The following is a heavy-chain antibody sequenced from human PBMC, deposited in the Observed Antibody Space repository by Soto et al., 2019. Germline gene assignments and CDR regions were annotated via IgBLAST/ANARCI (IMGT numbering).Heavy chain of an antibody. D-gene: IGHD3-3*01. CDR2: ISAYNGNT. J-gene: IGHJ5*02. Sequence: QVQLVQSGAELKKPGASVKVSCKASGYTFTSYGISWVRQAPGQGLEWMGWISAYNGNTNYAQKLQGRVTMTTATATSTAYMELRRLRSDATAVYYCARDRGHDYDFWSGYYKIVRWFVPLGQGTLVTVSS. CDR3: ARDRGHDYDFWSGYYKIVRWFVP. V-gene: IGHV1-18*01. CDR1: GYTFTSYG.